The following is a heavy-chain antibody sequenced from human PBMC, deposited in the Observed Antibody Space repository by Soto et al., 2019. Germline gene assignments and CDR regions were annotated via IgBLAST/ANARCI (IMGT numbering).Heavy chain of an antibody. D-gene: IGHD6-13*01. CDR2: ISYDGSNK. J-gene: IGHJ6*02. CDR3: ANDRFAGTSVLASTALFSRGMDV. Sequence: GGSLRLSCAASGFTFSGYGMHWVRQAPGKGLEWVAVISYDGSNKYYADSVKGRFTISRDNSKNTLYLQMNSLRAEDTAVYYYANDRFAGTSVLASTALFSRGMDVWGEGTTV. V-gene: IGHV3-30*18. CDR1: GFTFSGYG.